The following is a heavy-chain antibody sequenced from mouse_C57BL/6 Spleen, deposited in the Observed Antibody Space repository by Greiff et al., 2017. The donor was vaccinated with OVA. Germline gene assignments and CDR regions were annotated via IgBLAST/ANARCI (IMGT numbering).Heavy chain of an antibody. D-gene: IGHD2-5*01. CDR2: INYDGSST. CDR3: ARAPYSNYFYWYFDV. V-gene: IGHV5-16*01. J-gene: IGHJ1*03. CDR1: GFTFSDYY. Sequence: DVMLVESEGGLVQPGSSMKLSCTASGFTFSDYYMAWVRQVPEKGLEWVANINYDGSSTYYLDSLKSRFIISRDNAKNILYLQMSSLKSEDTATYYCARAPYSNYFYWYFDVWGTGTTVTVSS.